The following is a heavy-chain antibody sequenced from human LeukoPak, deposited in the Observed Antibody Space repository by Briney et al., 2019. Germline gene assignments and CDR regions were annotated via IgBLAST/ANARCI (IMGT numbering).Heavy chain of an antibody. CDR3: ARDHNWAFDS. CDR2: IGLASGFV. J-gene: IGHJ4*02. CDR1: GFTFSDYS. D-gene: IGHD1-20*01. Sequence: PGGSLRLSCAASGFTFSDYSMNWVRRAPGRGLEWVSYIGLASGFVSYADSVKGRFSISSDTARNSVYLQMSSLRAEDTAVYYCARDHNWAFDSWGLGTLVTVSS. V-gene: IGHV3-21*05.